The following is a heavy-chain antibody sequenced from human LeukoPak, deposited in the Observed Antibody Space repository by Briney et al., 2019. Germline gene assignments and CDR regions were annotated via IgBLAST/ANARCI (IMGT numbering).Heavy chain of an antibody. J-gene: IGHJ3*02. CDR3: AKDGDSSGYSDAFDI. D-gene: IGHD3-22*01. Sequence: GRCLRLSCAASGFTFDDYAMHWVRQAPGKGLEWVSGIRWNSGRIGYADSVKGRFNISRDNAKKSLYLQMNSLRAEDTALYYCAKDGDSSGYSDAFDIWGQGTMVTVSS. CDR1: GFTFDDYA. V-gene: IGHV3-9*01. CDR2: IRWNSGRI.